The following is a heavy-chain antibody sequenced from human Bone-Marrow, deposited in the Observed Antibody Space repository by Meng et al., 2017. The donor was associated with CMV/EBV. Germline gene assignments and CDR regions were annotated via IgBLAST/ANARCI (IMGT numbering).Heavy chain of an antibody. D-gene: IGHD6-13*01. CDR1: GFTFSNYD. Sequence: GESLKISCAASGFTFSNYDMHWVRQAPGKGLEWVAFIRYVGSNKYYADSVKGRFTISRDNSKNTLYLQMNSLRAADTAMYYCVRDPPKYSSMTGDEYEYGMDVWGQGTTVTVSS. V-gene: IGHV3-30*02. CDR3: VRDPPKYSSMTGDEYEYGMDV. CDR2: IRYVGSNK. J-gene: IGHJ6*02.